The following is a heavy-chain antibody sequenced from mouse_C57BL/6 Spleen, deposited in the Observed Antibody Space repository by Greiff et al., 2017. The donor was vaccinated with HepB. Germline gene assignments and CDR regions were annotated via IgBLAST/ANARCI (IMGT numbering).Heavy chain of an antibody. J-gene: IGHJ4*01. D-gene: IGHD2-5*01. CDR1: GYAFTNYL. CDR2: INPGSGGT. Sequence: VQLQQSGAELVRPGTSVKVSCKASGYAFTNYLIEWVKQRPGQGLEWIGVINPGSGGTNYNEKFKGKATLTADKSSSTAYMQLSSLTSEDSAVYFCARSTYYSNYEDAMDYWGQGTSVTVSS. V-gene: IGHV1-54*01. CDR3: ARSTYYSNYEDAMDY.